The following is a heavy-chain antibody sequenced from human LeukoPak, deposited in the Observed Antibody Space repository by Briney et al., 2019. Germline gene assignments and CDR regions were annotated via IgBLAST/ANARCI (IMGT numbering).Heavy chain of an antibody. V-gene: IGHV3-23*01. CDR3: AKNRLASSSTIDS. J-gene: IGHJ4*02. D-gene: IGHD6-13*01. CDR1: GFTFSNYA. Sequence: PGGSLSLSCAASGFTFSNYAMSWVRQAPGKGLEWVSGIGGSGDSTYYADSVKGRFTISRDNSKNTLYLQMNSLRVEDTAVYSCAKNRLASSSTIDSWGQGTLVTVSS. CDR2: IGGSGDST.